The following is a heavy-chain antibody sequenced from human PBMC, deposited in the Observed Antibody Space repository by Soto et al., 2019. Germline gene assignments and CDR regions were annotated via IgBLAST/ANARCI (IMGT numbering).Heavy chain of an antibody. CDR2: ISGSGGST. CDR1: GYTFSSYA. D-gene: IGHD3-22*01. J-gene: IGHJ4*02. V-gene: IGHV3-23*01. CDR3: AKDREGLIVVVMPSLFDY. Sequence: GGSLRLSCAASGYTFSSYAMSWVRKAPGKGREWVSAISGSGGSTYYADSVKGRFTISRDNSKNTLYLQMNSLRAEDTAVYYCAKDREGLIVVVMPSLFDYWGQGTLVTVSS.